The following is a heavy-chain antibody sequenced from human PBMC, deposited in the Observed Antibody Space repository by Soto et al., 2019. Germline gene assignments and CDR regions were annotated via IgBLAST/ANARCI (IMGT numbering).Heavy chain of an antibody. J-gene: IGHJ6*02. V-gene: IGHV3-23*01. CDR3: AKDWVFYDFWSGSIPNYYYYGMDV. Sequence: PVGSLRLSCAASGFTFSSYAMSWVRQAPGKGLEWVSAISGSGGSTYYADSVKGRFTISRDNSKNTLYLQMNSLRAEDTAVYYCAKDWVFYDFWSGSIPNYYYYGMDVCGQGTTVTVSS. D-gene: IGHD3-3*01. CDR1: GFTFSSYA. CDR2: ISGSGGST.